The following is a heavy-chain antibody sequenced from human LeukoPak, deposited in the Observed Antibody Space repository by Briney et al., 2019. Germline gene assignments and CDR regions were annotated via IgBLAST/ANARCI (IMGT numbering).Heavy chain of an antibody. Sequence: PGGSLRLSCAASGFTFSSYWMSWVRQTPGKGLEWVADIKGDGSKEYLMDSVKGRFTISRDNTKNSLYLQMNSLGVEDTALYYCAREKETSDYYSHDYWGQGTLVTVSS. V-gene: IGHV3-7*01. CDR3: AREKETSDYYSHDY. CDR2: IKGDGSKE. CDR1: GFTFSSYW. J-gene: IGHJ4*02. D-gene: IGHD3-22*01.